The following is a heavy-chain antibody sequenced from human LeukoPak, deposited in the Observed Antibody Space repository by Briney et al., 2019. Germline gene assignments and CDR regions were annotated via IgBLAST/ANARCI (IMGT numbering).Heavy chain of an antibody. CDR3: VKDRCGGSTSCYLDY. V-gene: IGHV3-30*18. CDR2: ISYDGSNK. D-gene: IGHD2-2*01. J-gene: IGHJ4*02. CDR1: GFTFSSYS. Sequence: GGSLRLSCAASGFTFSSYSMNWVRQAPGKGLEWVAVISYDGSNKYYADSVKGRFTISRDNSKNTLYLQMNSLRAEDTAVYYCVKDRCGGSTSCYLDYWGQGTLVTVSS.